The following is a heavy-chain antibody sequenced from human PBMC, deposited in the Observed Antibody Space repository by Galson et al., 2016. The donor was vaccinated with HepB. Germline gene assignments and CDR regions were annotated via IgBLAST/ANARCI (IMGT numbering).Heavy chain of an antibody. CDR3: LRSGY. D-gene: IGHD2-8*02. Sequence: SLRLSCAASGFPVSDNFMSWVRQAPGKGLEWVSFIDNGGNTFYADSVKGRFTIFRDSSKSTVFLQMNSLSAEDTAVYYCLRSGYWGQGTLVTVSS. V-gene: IGHV3-66*01. CDR1: GFPVSDNF. J-gene: IGHJ4*02. CDR2: IDNGGNT.